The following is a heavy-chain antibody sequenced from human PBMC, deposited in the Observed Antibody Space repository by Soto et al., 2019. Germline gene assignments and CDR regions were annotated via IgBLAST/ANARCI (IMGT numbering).Heavy chain of an antibody. V-gene: IGHV4-39*01. J-gene: IGHJ4*02. D-gene: IGHD3-22*01. CDR2: IYSTGNT. CDR1: GDPIRSSSY. CDR3: ARANTYYYDSSGSLGYFDY. Sequence: SETLSLTCTVSGDPIRSSSYWGWIRQPPGKGLEWIGSIYSTGNTYYNPSLNSQVTISVDTSKNQFSLNVISVTAADTAVYYCARANTYYYDSSGSLGYFDYWGQGTLVTVSS.